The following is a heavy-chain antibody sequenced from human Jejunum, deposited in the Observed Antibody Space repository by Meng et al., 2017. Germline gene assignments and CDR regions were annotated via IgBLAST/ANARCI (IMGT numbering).Heavy chain of an antibody. D-gene: IGHD3-22*01. Sequence: LRLSCTVSGDPISSGSYYWSWVRQPAGKGLEYIGRIYPSGTTNYNPSLKSRVTISVNSFRNQFFLELTSVTAADTAMYFCARASHYDSSGLYFHHWGQGTLVTVSS. J-gene: IGHJ1*01. CDR1: GDPISSGSYY. CDR3: ARASHYDSSGLYFHH. CDR2: IYPSGTT. V-gene: IGHV4-61*02.